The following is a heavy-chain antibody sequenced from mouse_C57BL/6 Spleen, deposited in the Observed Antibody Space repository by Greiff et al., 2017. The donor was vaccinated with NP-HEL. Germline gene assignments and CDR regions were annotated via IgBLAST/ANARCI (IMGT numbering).Heavy chain of an antibody. CDR3: ASGDYYGSISSYYAMDY. CDR1: GYTFTDYY. J-gene: IGHJ4*01. Sequence: EVQLHQSGPELVKPGASVKISCKASGYTFTDYYMNWVKQSHGKSLEWIGDINPNNGGTSYNQKFKGKATLTVDKSSSTAYMELRSLTSEDSAVYYCASGDYYGSISSYYAMDYWGQGTSVTVSS. D-gene: IGHD1-1*01. CDR2: INPNNGGT. V-gene: IGHV1-26*01.